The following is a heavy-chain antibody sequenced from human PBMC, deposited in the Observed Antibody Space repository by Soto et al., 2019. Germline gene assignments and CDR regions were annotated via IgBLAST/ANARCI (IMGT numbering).Heavy chain of an antibody. CDR3: ARDYMVRGVMRWFDP. V-gene: IGHV4-4*02. CDR2: IYHSGST. J-gene: IGHJ5*02. Sequence: QVQLQESGPGLVKPSGTLSLTCAVSGGSISSSNWWRWVRQPPGKGLGWIGEIYHSGSTNYNPSLKSRVTISVDKSKNQFTLKLSSVTAADTAVYYCARDYMVRGVMRWFDPWGQGTLVTVSS. CDR1: GGSISSSNW. D-gene: IGHD3-10*01.